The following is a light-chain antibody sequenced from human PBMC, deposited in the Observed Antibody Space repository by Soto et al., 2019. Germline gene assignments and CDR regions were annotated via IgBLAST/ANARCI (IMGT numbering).Light chain of an antibody. J-gene: IGLJ2*01. CDR3: QSYDSSLSGWV. CDR1: SSNIGAGYD. Sequence: QSVLTQPPSVSGAPGQRVTISCTGSSSNIGAGYDVHWYQQLPGTAPKLLIYGNSNRPSGVRDRFSGSKSGTSASLATTGLQAEDEADYYCQSYDSSLSGWVFGRGTKVTVL. V-gene: IGLV1-40*01. CDR2: GNS.